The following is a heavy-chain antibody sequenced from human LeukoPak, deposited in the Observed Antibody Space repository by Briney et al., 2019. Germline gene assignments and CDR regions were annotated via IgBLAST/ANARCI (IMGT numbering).Heavy chain of an antibody. CDR1: GYTFTGYH. Sequence: GASVKVSCKASGYTFTGYHMHWVRQAPGQGLEWMGWINPNSGGTNYAQKFQGRVTMTRDTSISTAYMELSRLRSDDTAVYYCARVVDTAMGVYYYYGMDVWGQGTTVTVSS. D-gene: IGHD5-18*01. CDR3: ARVVDTAMGVYYYYGMDV. CDR2: INPNSGGT. V-gene: IGHV1-2*02. J-gene: IGHJ6*02.